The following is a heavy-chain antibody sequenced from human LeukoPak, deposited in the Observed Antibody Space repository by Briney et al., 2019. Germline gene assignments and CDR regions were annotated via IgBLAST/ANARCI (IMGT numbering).Heavy chain of an antibody. V-gene: IGHV3-43*01. CDR2: ISWDGGST. CDR3: AKDRGAHYGSGRGYYGMDV. D-gene: IGHD3-10*01. CDR1: GFTFDDYT. J-gene: IGHJ6*02. Sequence: PGGSLRLSCAASGFTFDDYTMHWVRQAPGKGLEWVSPISWDGGSTYYADSVKGRFTISRDNSKNSLYLQMNSLRTEDTALYYCAKDRGAHYGSGRGYYGMDVWGQGTTVTVSS.